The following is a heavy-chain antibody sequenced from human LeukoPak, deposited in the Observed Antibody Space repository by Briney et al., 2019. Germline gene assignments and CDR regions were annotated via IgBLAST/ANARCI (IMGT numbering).Heavy chain of an antibody. D-gene: IGHD3-3*01. CDR2: ISYDGRQK. Sequence: PEGSLRLSCAASGFTFSEYAMHWVRQAPGKGLEWVAVISYDGRQKYYGDSVKGRFTISRDNPKNTLYLQMNSLRDDDTAVYYCARVFLERLTSGYFDNWGQGTLVTVSP. CDR3: ARVFLERLTSGYFDN. V-gene: IGHV3-30-3*01. J-gene: IGHJ4*02. CDR1: GFTFSEYA.